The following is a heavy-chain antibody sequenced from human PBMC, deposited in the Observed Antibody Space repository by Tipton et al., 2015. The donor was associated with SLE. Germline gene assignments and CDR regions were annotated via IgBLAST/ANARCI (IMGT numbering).Heavy chain of an antibody. Sequence: TLSLTCTVSGGSISSYYWSWIRQPPGKGLEWIGYIYTSGSTNYNPSLKSRVTISVDTSKNQFSLKLSSVTAADTAVYYCAREGHGGYDGYYFDCWGQGTLVTVS. J-gene: IGHJ4*02. CDR2: IYTSGST. CDR3: AREGHGGYDGYYFDC. CDR1: GGSISSYY. D-gene: IGHD5-12*01. V-gene: IGHV4-4*09.